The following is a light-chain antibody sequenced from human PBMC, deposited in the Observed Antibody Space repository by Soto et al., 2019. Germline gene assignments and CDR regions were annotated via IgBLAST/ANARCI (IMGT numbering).Light chain of an antibody. CDR3: SSYTSINTVL. J-gene: IGLJ2*01. Sequence: QSALTQPASVSGSPGQSITISCTGTSSDVGGYNYVCWYQQHPGKAPKLIIYDVTNRPSGISDRFSASKSGNTASLSISGLQAEDEADYYCSSYTSINTVLFGGGTQLTVL. CDR2: DVT. V-gene: IGLV2-14*01. CDR1: SSDVGGYNY.